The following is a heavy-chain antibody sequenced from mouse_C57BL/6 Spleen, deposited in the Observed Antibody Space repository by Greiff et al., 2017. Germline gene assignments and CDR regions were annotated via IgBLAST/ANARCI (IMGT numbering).Heavy chain of an antibody. V-gene: IGHV1-15*01. CDR1: GYTFTDYE. J-gene: IGHJ1*03. CDR3: TPRAGRGYCDV. Sequence: LQESGAELVRPGASVTLSCKASGYTFTDYEMHWVKQTPVHGLEWIGAIDPETGGTAYNQKFKGKAILTADKSSSTAYMELRSLTSEDSAVYYCTPRAGRGYCDVWGTGTTVTVSS. D-gene: IGHD3-3*01. CDR2: IDPETGGT.